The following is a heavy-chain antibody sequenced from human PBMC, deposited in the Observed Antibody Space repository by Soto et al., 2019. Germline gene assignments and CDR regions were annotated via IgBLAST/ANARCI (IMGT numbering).Heavy chain of an antibody. CDR1: GYTFTGYY. J-gene: IGHJ6*02. D-gene: IGHD2-21*02. CDR2: INPYTGGT. Sequence: QVQLVQSGSEVKEPGASVKVSCKASGYTFTGYYVLWVRQAPGQAPECMGWINPYTGGTNYAQKFQGRVTMTRDTSISTAYMELSKLISDDTAVYYCATQFHHCGGDCYRGPYFGMDVWGQGTTVTVSS. CDR3: ATQFHHCGGDCYRGPYFGMDV. V-gene: IGHV1-2*02.